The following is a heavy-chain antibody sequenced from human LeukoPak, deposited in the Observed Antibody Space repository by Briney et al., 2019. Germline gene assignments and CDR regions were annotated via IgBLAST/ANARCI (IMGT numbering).Heavy chain of an antibody. Sequence: GASVKVSCKASGYTFTGYYMHWVRQAPGQGLEWMGWINPNSGGTNYAQKFQGRVTMTRDTSISTAYMELSRLRSDDMAVYYCARVLSPYGSGSYSPFDYWGQGTLVTVSS. J-gene: IGHJ4*02. V-gene: IGHV1-2*02. CDR2: INPNSGGT. CDR1: GYTFTGYY. CDR3: ARVLSPYGSGSYSPFDY. D-gene: IGHD3-10*01.